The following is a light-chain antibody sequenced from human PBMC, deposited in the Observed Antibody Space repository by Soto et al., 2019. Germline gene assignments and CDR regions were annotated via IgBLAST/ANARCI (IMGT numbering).Light chain of an antibody. J-gene: IGKJ1*01. Sequence: DIQMTQSPSTLSASVGDRVTITCRASQSISSWLAWYQQKPGKAPKLLIYKASSLESGVPSRFSGSGSGTEFTLTISSLQPDDFAIYNCQQRGTFGKGTRWISN. V-gene: IGKV1-5*03. CDR2: KAS. CDR3: QQRGT. CDR1: QSISSW.